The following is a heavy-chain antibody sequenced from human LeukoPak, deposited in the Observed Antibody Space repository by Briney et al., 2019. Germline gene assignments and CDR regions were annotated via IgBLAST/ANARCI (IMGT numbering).Heavy chain of an antibody. J-gene: IGHJ4*02. Sequence: SETLSLTCTVSGASFGSSPYFWGWVRQPPGKGLEWIGSVFDSGRAFYNPSLKSRVTLSIDTFKNHFSLRLTSVTAADTAVYYCARAGSTIAARPPDYWGQGTLVIVSS. CDR3: ARAGSTIAARPPDY. CDR2: VFDSGRA. V-gene: IGHV4-39*07. D-gene: IGHD6-6*01. CDR1: GASFGSSPYF.